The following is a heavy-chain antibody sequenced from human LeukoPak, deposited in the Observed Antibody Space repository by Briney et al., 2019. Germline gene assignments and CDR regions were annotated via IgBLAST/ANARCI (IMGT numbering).Heavy chain of an antibody. CDR1: GGTFISYA. CDR3: ARAPLAIAVAGYYFDY. CDR2: ITPIFGTA. D-gene: IGHD6-19*01. V-gene: IGHV1-69*05. J-gene: IGHJ4*02. Sequence: SVKVSCKASGGTFISYAISWVRQAPGQGLEWMGRITPIFGTANYAQKFQGRVTITTDESTSTAYMELSSLRSEDTAVYYCARAPLAIAVAGYYFDYWGQGTLVTVSS.